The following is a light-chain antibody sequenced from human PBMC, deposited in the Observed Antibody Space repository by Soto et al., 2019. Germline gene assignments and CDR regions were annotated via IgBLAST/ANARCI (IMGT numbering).Light chain of an antibody. CDR2: DNV. CDR3: GSWDNILRAYV. V-gene: IGLV1-51*01. Sequence: QSVLTQPPSVSATPGQKVTISCSGSGSNLGRNYVSWYQQLPGTAPKLLIYDNVYRFSGIPDRFSASKSGTSATLGITGPQTGDEGDYYCGSWDNILRAYVFGTGTKLTVL. J-gene: IGLJ1*01. CDR1: GSNLGRNY.